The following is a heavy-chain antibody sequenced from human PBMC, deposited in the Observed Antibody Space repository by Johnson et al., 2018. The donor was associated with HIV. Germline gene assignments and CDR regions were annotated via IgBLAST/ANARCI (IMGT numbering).Heavy chain of an antibody. CDR1: GFTFSSYA. J-gene: IGHJ3*02. CDR3: ARDRPIAPFDS. CDR2: ISYDGSNK. D-gene: IGHD3-22*01. Sequence: VQLVESGGGVVQPGRSLRLSCAASGFTFSSYAMHWVRQAPGKGLEWVAVISYDGSNKYYADSVKGRFTISRDNSKNTLYLQMNSLRAEDTAVYYCARDRPIAPFDSGGQGTRVTVSS. V-gene: IGHV3-30-3*01.